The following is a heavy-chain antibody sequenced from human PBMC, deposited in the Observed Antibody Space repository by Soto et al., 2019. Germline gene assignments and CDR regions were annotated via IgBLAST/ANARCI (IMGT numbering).Heavy chain of an antibody. J-gene: IGHJ3*02. Sequence: QLQLQESGPGLLKPSETLSLTCSVSGGSISSSSYNWDWIRQPPGKGLEWIGTIYYNGDTDYNLSIMSRATISVAASHYQFTLKLSSVTAADTSIYYCARFAGNSFDIWGHGTMVTVSP. CDR3: ARFAGNSFDI. CDR2: IYYNGDT. CDR1: GGSISSSSYN. V-gene: IGHV4-39*01.